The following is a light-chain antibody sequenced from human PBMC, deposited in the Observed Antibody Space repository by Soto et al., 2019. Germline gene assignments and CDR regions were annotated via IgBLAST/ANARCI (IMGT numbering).Light chain of an antibody. V-gene: IGLV1-40*01. CDR3: QSYDSSLSAPYV. CDR1: SSNIGAGSD. Sequence: QLVLTQPPSVSGAPGQRVTISCTGSSSNIGAGSDVHWYQQLPGTAPKLLIYGDSSRPSGVPDRFSVSKSGTSASLAITGLQADDEADYYCQSYDSSLSAPYVFGTGTKLTVL. J-gene: IGLJ1*01. CDR2: GDS.